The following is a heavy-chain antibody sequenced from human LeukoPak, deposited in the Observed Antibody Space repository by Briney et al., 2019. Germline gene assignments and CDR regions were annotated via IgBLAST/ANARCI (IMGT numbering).Heavy chain of an antibody. J-gene: IGHJ5*02. Sequence: TGGSLRLSCAASGFTFDDYAMHWVRQAPGKGLEWVSGISWNSGSIGYADSVKGRFTISRDNAKNSLYLQMNSLRAEDTALYYCAKDPECSSTSCYTTLGNWFDPWGQGTLVTVSS. V-gene: IGHV3-9*01. CDR1: GFTFDDYA. CDR2: ISWNSGSI. D-gene: IGHD2-2*02. CDR3: AKDPECSSTSCYTTLGNWFDP.